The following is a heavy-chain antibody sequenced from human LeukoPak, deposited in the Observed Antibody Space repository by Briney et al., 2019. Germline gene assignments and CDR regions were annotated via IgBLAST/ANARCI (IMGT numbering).Heavy chain of an antibody. J-gene: IGHJ5*02. Sequence: ASVKVSCKASGYTFTSYAMNWVRQAHGQGLEWMGWINTNTGNPTYAQGFTGRFVFSLDTSVSTAYLQISSLKVEDTAVYYCTRDPSRFDPWGQGTLVTVSS. CDR1: GYTFTSYA. V-gene: IGHV7-4-1*02. CDR2: INTNTGNP. CDR3: TRDPSRFDP.